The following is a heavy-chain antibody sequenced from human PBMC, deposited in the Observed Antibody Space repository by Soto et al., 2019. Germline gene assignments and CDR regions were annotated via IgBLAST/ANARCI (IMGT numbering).Heavy chain of an antibody. V-gene: IGHV4-39*01. Sequence: QLQLQESGPGLVKPSETLSLTCIVFGGSISSSSHSWGWIRQPPGKGLEWIGNIYYSGSTYYNPSLKCRVTVSVDPSNNQFSLRLRSVTAADTAIYYCARGPVGSVIYYLDTWGQGALVTVSS. D-gene: IGHD3-22*01. CDR1: GGSISSSSHS. CDR3: ARGPVGSVIYYLDT. J-gene: IGHJ5*02. CDR2: IYYSGST.